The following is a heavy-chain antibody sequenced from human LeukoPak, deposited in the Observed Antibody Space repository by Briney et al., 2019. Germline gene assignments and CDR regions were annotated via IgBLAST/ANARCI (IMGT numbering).Heavy chain of an antibody. V-gene: IGHV3-48*03. J-gene: IGHJ4*02. Sequence: GGSLRLSCAASGFSFASYEMDWVRQAPGKGLEWVSHISSDGRVETYLDSVRGRFAMSRDNAKDLLFLQMNGLRAEDTAVHYCARDSLNGPFVISLDYWGQGALVTVSS. CDR3: ARDSLNGPFVISLDY. D-gene: IGHD3-9*01. CDR2: ISSDGRVE. CDR1: GFSFASYE.